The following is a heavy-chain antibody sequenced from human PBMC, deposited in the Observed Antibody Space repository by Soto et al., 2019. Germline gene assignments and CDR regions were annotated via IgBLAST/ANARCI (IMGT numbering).Heavy chain of an antibody. V-gene: IGHV1-3*01. CDR2: INAIYGTT. D-gene: IGHD4-17*01. J-gene: IGHJ4*02. CDR3: ARDYGGWSFDY. CDR1: GNTVPNYA. Sequence: GASVKVSCKASGNTVPNYAMHWVRQAPGQRLEWMGWINAIYGTTKYSQKFQGRVTITTDESTSTAYMELSSLRSEDTAVYYCARDYGGWSFDYWGQGTLVTVSS.